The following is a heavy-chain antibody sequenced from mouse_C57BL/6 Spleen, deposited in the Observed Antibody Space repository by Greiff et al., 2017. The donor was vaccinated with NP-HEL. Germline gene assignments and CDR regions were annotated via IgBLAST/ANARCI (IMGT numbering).Heavy chain of an antibody. V-gene: IGHV1-74*01. CDR3: AISYYYCSSFFAY. Sequence: QVHVKQPGAELVKPGASVKLSCKASGYTFTSYWMHWVKQRPGQGLEWIGRIHPSDSDTNYNQKFKGKATLTVDKSSSTAYMRLSSLTSEDSAVYYCAISYYYCSSFFAYWGQGTLVTVSA. J-gene: IGHJ3*01. CDR2: IHPSDSDT. CDR1: GYTFTSYW. D-gene: IGHD1-1*01.